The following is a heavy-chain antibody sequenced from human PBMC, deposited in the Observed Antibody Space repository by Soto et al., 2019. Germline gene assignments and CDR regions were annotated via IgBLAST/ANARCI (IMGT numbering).Heavy chain of an antibody. CDR1: GYTFTNYG. Sequence: QVQLVQSGAEVRKPGASVKVSCKASGYTFTNYGITWVRQAPGQGLEWMGWISPYNWNTNYIQNLQGRVTMTTDTATGTAYMELSSLGADDTAVYYCARGGLGDGRGGSRPSNWFDPWVQGAMVTVS. CDR2: ISPYNWNT. D-gene: IGHD2-15*01. J-gene: IGHJ5*02. CDR3: ARGGLGDGRGGSRPSNWFDP. V-gene: IGHV1-18*01.